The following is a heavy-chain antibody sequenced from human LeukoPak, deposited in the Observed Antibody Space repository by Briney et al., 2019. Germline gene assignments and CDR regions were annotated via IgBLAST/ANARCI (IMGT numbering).Heavy chain of an antibody. J-gene: IGHJ3*02. CDR3: ARLGVGAFDI. D-gene: IGHD2-15*01. CDR1: GGSISSSSYY. CDR2: IYYSGST. V-gene: IGHV4-39*01. Sequence: SETLSLTXTVSGGSISSSSYYWGWIRQPPGKGLEWIGSIYYSGSTYYNPSLKSRVTISVDTSKNQFSLKLSSVTAADTAVYYCARLGVGAFDIWGQGTMVTVSS.